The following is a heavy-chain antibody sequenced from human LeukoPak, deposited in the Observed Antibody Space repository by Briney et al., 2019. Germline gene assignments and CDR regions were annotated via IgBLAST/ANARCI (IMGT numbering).Heavy chain of an antibody. CDR1: GYTFTNNY. V-gene: IGHV1-46*01. CDR2: VSPSGGST. CDR3: AREGKVWFDP. J-gene: IGHJ5*02. Sequence: GASVKVSCKAFGYTFTNNYMHWVRQAPGQGPEWMGVVSPSGGSTTYAQKLQGRVTMTTDTSTSTAYMELRSLRSDDTAVYYCAREGKVWFDPWGQGTLVTVSS.